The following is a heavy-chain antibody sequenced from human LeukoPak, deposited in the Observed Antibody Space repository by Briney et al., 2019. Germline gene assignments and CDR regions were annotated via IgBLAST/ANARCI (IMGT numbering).Heavy chain of an antibody. Sequence: AGGSLRLSCAASGLTFSNARMSWVRQTPGKGLECVGRIKSKTDGATTDYAAPVKGRFTISRDGSKNTLYLQMNSLKTEYTAVYYCTTDPAGGIAVAVLGYWGQGTLVTVSS. CDR3: TTDPAGGIAVAVLGY. CDR1: GLTFSNAR. CDR2: IKSKTDGATT. J-gene: IGHJ4*02. V-gene: IGHV3-15*01. D-gene: IGHD6-19*01.